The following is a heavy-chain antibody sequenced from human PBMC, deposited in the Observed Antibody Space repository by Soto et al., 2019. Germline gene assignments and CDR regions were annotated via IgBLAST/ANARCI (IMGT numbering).Heavy chain of an antibody. Sequence: VQLVESGGGLVQPGGSLRLSCAASGFTFSDHFMDWVRQAPGKGLEWVGRIRNEANAYSTEYAASVKGRFTVSRDNSKNELYLQMSSLKTEDTAVYYCARGRFFGSGRYHIGDFDHWGHGTLVTVSS. CDR3: ARGRFFGSGRYHIGDFDH. D-gene: IGHD3-10*01. CDR2: IRNEANAYST. V-gene: IGHV3-72*01. J-gene: IGHJ4*01. CDR1: GFTFSDHF.